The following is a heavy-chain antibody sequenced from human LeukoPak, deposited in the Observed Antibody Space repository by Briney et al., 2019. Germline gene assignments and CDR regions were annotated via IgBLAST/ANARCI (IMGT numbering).Heavy chain of an antibody. CDR3: ARCPSMVKGILSYNWFDP. D-gene: IGHD5-18*01. J-gene: IGHJ5*02. CDR1: GFTFSSYW. V-gene: IGHV3-74*01. CDR2: INSDGSST. Sequence: PGGSLRLSCAASGFTFSSYWMHWVRQAPGKGLVWVSRINSDGSSTSYADSVKGRFTISRDNAKNTLYLQMNSLRAEDTAVYYCARCPSMVKGILSYNWFDPWGPGTLVTVSS.